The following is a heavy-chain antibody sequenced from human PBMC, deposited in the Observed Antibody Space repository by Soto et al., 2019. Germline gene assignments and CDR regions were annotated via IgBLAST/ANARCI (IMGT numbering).Heavy chain of an antibody. D-gene: IGHD3-22*01. V-gene: IGHV3-30*18. J-gene: IGHJ3*02. CDR2: ISYDGSNK. CDR3: AKLVEVIPPDAFDI. Sequence: SLRLSCAASGFTFSSYGMHWVRQAPGKGLEWVAVISYDGSNKYYADSVKGRFTISRDNSKNTLYLQMNSLRAGDTAVYYCAKLVEVIPPDAFDIWGQGTMVTVSS. CDR1: GFTFSSYG.